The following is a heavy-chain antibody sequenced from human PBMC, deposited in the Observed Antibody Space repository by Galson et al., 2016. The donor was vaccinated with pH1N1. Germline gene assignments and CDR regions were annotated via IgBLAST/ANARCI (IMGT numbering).Heavy chain of an antibody. D-gene: IGHD3-10*02. V-gene: IGHV3-23*01. CDR2: ISGSGGYT. J-gene: IGHJ3*01. CDR3: ARDNLRGSGSPDASDV. Sequence: SLRLSCAASGFTFSSYAMSWVRQAPWKGLEWVSAISGSGGYTYFADSVQGRFTISRATSKNTLYLQMNTQGAEDTAVYYGARDNLRGSGSPDASDVWGQGTMVTVSS. CDR1: GFTFSSYA.